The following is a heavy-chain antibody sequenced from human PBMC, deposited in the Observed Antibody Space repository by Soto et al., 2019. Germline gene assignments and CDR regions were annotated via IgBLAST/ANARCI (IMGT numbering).Heavy chain of an antibody. CDR1: GGSISSGGYY. J-gene: IGHJ4*02. D-gene: IGHD3-10*01. CDR3: ARASVLLWFGEFSTPHVFDY. Sequence: QVQLQESGPGLVKPSQTLSLTCTVSGGSISSGGYYWSWIRQHPGKGLEWIGYIYYSGSTYYNPSLMSGVTVSVDTSKNQLSLKLSSVTAADTAVYYCARASVLLWFGEFSTPHVFDYWGQGNLVTVS. V-gene: IGHV4-31*03. CDR2: IYYSGST.